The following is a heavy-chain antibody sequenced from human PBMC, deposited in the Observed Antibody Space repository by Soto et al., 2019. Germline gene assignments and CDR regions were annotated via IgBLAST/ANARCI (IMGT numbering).Heavy chain of an antibody. J-gene: IGHJ6*02. V-gene: IGHV3-30-3*01. CDR2: ISYDGSNK. CDR1: GFTFSSYA. D-gene: IGHD3-3*01. CDR3: ARDHYDFWSGYYFWYYGMGV. Sequence: PGGSLRLSCAASGFTFSSYAMHWVRQAPGKGLEWVAVISYDGSNKYYADSVKGRFTISRDNSKNTLYLQMNSLRAEDTAVYYCARDHYDFWSGYYFWYYGMGVWGQGTTVTVSS.